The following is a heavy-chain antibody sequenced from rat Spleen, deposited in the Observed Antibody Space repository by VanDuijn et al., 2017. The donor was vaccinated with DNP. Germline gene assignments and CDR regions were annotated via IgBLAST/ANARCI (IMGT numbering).Heavy chain of an antibody. J-gene: IGHJ2*01. V-gene: IGHV5-31*01. CDR2: ITSSGGST. CDR3: TREGLRASDY. CDR1: GFTFNNYW. D-gene: IGHD4-1*01. Sequence: EVQLVESGGDLVQPGRSLKLSCVASGFTFNNYWMTWIRQVPGKGLEWVASITSSGGSTYYPDSVKGRFTISRDNAKNTLYLQMNSLRSEDTATYYCTREGLRASDYWGQGVMVTVSS.